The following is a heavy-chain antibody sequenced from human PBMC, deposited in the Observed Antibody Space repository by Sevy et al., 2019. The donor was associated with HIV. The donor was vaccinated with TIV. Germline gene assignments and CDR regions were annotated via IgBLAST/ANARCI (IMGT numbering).Heavy chain of an antibody. D-gene: IGHD6-13*01. J-gene: IGHJ4*02. CDR1: GYTFTSYA. CDR2: INAGNGNT. V-gene: IGHV1-3*01. Sequence: ASVKVSCKASGYTFTSYAMHWVRQAPGQRLEWMGWINAGNGNTKYSQKFQGRVTITRYTSASTAYMELSSLRSEDTAVYYCARDMAAAGTRGNFDYWGQGTLVTVSS. CDR3: ARDMAAAGTRGNFDY.